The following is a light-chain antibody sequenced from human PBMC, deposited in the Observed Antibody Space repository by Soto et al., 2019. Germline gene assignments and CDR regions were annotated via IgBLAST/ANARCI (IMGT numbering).Light chain of an antibody. CDR1: QSVSSSY. Sequence: EIVLTQSPGPLSLSPGERATLSCRASQSVSSSYLAWYQQKPCQAPKLLIHGASSRATGIPDRFSGSGSGTDFSLTISRLEPEDFAVYYCQQYGSSPPYTFGQGTKVEIK. CDR2: GAS. V-gene: IGKV3-20*01. CDR3: QQYGSSPPYT. J-gene: IGKJ2*01.